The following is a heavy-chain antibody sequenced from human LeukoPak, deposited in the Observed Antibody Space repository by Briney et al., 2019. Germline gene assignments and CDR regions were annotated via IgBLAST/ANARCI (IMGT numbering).Heavy chain of an antibody. Sequence: SETLSLTCTVSGGSISSYYWSRSRQAPGKGPEWIGYTSCSGSTNYNPSLKSRVTISVDTYKNQFSLKMTSVADDDTVFYYCGRVLGGSSGCFGYWGQGTLVTVSS. CDR1: GGSISSYY. D-gene: IGHD6-19*01. CDR3: GRVLGGSSGCFGY. V-gene: IGHV4-59*01. J-gene: IGHJ4*02. CDR2: TSCSGST.